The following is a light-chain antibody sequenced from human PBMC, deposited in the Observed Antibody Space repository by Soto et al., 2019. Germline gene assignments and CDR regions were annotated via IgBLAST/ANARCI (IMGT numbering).Light chain of an antibody. V-gene: IGLV2-11*01. Sequence: QSALTQPRSVSGSPGQSVTISCAGTSSDVGAYYYVSWYQQHPGKAPKLMLYDVNERPSGVPDRFSGSKSGNTASLTISGLQAEDEADYYCQAWDSSTVVFGGGTKLTVL. CDR3: QAWDSSTVV. CDR2: DVN. J-gene: IGLJ2*01. CDR1: SSDVGAYYY.